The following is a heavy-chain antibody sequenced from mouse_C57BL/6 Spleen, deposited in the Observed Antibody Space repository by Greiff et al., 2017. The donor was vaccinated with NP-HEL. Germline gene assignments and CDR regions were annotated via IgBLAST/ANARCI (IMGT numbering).Heavy chain of an antibody. CDR2: IYPGDGDT. J-gene: IGHJ2*01. CDR1: GYAFSSSW. Sequence: VQLQQSGPELVKPGASVKISCKASGYAFSSSWMNWVKQRPGKGLEWIGRIYPGDGDTNYNGKFKGKATLTADKSSSTAYMQLSSLTSEDSAVYFCARRLTGDYWGQGTTLTVSS. V-gene: IGHV1-82*01. CDR3: ARRLTGDY. D-gene: IGHD4-1*01.